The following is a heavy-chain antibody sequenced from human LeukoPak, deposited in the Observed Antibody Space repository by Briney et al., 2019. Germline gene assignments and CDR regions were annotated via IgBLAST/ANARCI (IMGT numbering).Heavy chain of an antibody. CDR3: ASPGPLRTFDY. D-gene: IGHD1-14*01. CDR2: IIPIFGTA. V-gene: IGHV1-69*06. CDR1: GGTFSSYA. Sequence: SVKVSCKASGGTFSSYAISWVRQAPGQGLEWMGGIIPIFGTANYAQKFQGRVTITADKSTSTAYMELSSLRSEDTAVYYCASPGPLRTFDYWGQGTLVTVSS. J-gene: IGHJ4*02.